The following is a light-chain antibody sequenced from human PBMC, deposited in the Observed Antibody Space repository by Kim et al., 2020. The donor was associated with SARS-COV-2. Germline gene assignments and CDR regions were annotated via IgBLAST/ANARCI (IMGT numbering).Light chain of an antibody. Sequence: SASVGDRVTITCRASQSISISLNWYQQQPGKAPKLLIHAASSLQSGAPSRFSGSGYGTDFTLTISSLQPEDFATFYCQQSYSDPNTFGQGTKLEIK. J-gene: IGKJ2*01. CDR3: QQSYSDPNT. CDR2: AAS. CDR1: QSISIS. V-gene: IGKV1-39*01.